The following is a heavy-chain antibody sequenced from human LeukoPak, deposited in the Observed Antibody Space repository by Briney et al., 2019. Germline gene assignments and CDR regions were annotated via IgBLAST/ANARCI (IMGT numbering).Heavy chain of an antibody. J-gene: IGHJ4*02. V-gene: IGHV3-53*01. CDR3: ASTYCGGDCYPI. CDR2: IYSGGST. CDR1: GFTVSSNY. Sequence: PGGSLRLSCAASGFTVSSNYMSWVRQAPGKGLECVPVIYSGGSTYYADSVKGRFTISRDSSKNTLYLQINNLRAEDTAVYYCASTYCGGDCYPIWGQGTLVTVSS. D-gene: IGHD2-21*02.